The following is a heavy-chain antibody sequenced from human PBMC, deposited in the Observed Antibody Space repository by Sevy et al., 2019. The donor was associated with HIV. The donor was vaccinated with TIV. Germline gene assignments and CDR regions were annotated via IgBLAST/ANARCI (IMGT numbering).Heavy chain of an antibody. D-gene: IGHD3-22*01. Sequence: QKLQGRVTMTTETSTSTAYMELRSLRSDDTAVYYCARVATYYYDSSGGGNFDYWGQGTLVTVSS. J-gene: IGHJ4*02. V-gene: IGHV1-18*01. CDR3: ARVATYYYDSSGGGNFDY.